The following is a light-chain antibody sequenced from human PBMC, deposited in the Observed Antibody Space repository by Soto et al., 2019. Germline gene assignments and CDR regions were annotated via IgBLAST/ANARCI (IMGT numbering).Light chain of an antibody. Sequence: EIVLTQSPGSLSLSPGESPTLSCSASQSVSNTHVAWYQQRPGQAPRLLIYDASRRDIGVPDRFTGSGSGTDFTLTISSLQPDDFATYYCQQYNVYSWTFGQGTKWIS. CDR2: DAS. J-gene: IGKJ1*01. CDR1: QSVSNTH. CDR3: QQYNVYSWT. V-gene: IGKV3-20*01.